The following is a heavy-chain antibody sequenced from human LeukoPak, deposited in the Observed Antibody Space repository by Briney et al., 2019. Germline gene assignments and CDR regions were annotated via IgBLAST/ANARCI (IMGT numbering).Heavy chain of an antibody. Sequence: SGGSLRLSCAASGFTFSSYSMNWVRQAPGQGLEWVSYISSSSSTIYYADSVKGRFTISRDNAENSLYLQMNSLRVEDTAVYYCARVEEGYGSGRRENYYYYYMDVWGKGTTVTISS. V-gene: IGHV3-48*04. CDR1: GFTFSSYS. CDR2: ISSSSSTI. CDR3: ARVEEGYGSGRRENYYYYYMDV. D-gene: IGHD3-10*01. J-gene: IGHJ6*03.